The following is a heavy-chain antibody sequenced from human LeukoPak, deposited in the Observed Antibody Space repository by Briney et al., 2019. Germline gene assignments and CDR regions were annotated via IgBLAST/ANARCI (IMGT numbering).Heavy chain of an antibody. D-gene: IGHD6-6*01. Sequence: SETLSLTCAVYGGSFSGYYWSWIRQPPGKGLEWIGEINLSGSTNYNPSLKSRVTISVDTSKNQFSLKLYSVTAADTAIYYCAREISPADSSSAFDYWGQGTLVTVSS. J-gene: IGHJ4*02. CDR3: AREISPADSSSAFDY. CDR2: INLSGST. CDR1: GGSFSGYY. V-gene: IGHV4-34*01.